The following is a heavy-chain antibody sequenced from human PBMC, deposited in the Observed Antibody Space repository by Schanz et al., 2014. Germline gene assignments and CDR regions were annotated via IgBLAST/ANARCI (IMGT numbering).Heavy chain of an antibody. Sequence: EVQLLESGGGLVQPGGSLRLSCTTSGFTFSSYAMSWVRQAPGKGLERVGHSRNKGHSYTSEYAASVKGRFTISRDESESSLYLQMDSLKTEDTTVYYCARRNFYDKSAAFDYWGQGSLVTVSS. D-gene: IGHD3-9*01. CDR1: GFTFSSYA. CDR3: ARRNFYDKSAAFDY. V-gene: IGHV3-72*01. CDR2: SRNKGHSYTS. J-gene: IGHJ4*02.